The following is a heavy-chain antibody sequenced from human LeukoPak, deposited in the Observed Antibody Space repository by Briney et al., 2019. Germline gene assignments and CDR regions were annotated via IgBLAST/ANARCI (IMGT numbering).Heavy chain of an antibody. CDR3: VRGGDCSSTTCHIDY. CDR2: ISSSSTYI. CDR1: GFRFSNYN. Sequence: PGGSLRLSCATSGFRFSNYNMKWVRQAPGKGLEWVSFISSSSTYIYYADSVKGRFTISRDNAKNSLSLQMSSLRAEDTAVYYCVRGGDCSSTTCHIDYWGQGTLVTVSS. J-gene: IGHJ4*02. D-gene: IGHD2-2*02. V-gene: IGHV3-21*01.